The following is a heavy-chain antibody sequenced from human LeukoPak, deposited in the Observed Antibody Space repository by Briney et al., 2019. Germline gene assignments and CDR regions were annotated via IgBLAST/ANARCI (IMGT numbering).Heavy chain of an antibody. V-gene: IGHV3-53*01. CDR3: ARLTVGTIPS. D-gene: IGHD5-12*01. CDR2: IYTGGNT. Sequence: GGSLRLSCAASGLTVSSNYMSWVRQAPGKGLEWVSGIYTGGNTYHAASVKGRFTISRDNSKNTLNLQMNNLRAEDTAVYYCARLTVGTIPSWGQGTLVTVSS. CDR1: GLTVSSNY. J-gene: IGHJ5*02.